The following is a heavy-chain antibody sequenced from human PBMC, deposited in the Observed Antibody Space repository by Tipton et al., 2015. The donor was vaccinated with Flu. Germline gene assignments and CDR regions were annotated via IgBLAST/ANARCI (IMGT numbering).Heavy chain of an antibody. D-gene: IGHD5-24*01. CDR1: GGSVSSGGYH. J-gene: IGHJ4*02. Sequence: TLSLTCTVSGGSVSSGGYHWTWIRQFPGKGLEWIGSIYFRDTFYNPSLTSRVTISVDTSKNQFSLKLTSVTAADAAVYYCARDAGYSVNWQPGGYWGQGTLVTVSS. V-gene: IGHV4-31*03. CDR3: ARDAGYSVNWQPGGY. CDR2: IYFRDT.